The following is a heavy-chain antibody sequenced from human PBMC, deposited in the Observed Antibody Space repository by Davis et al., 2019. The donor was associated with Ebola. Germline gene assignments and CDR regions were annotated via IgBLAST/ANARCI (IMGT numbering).Heavy chain of an antibody. CDR3: ARGMDV. CDR2: ISWNSGSI. V-gene: IGHV3-9*01. CDR1: GFTFDDYA. Sequence: SLKISCAASGFTFDDYAMHWVRQAPGKGLEWVSGISWNSGSIGYADSVKGRFTISRDNAKNSLYLQMNSLRAEDTALYYCARGMDVWGKGTTVTVSS. J-gene: IGHJ6*04.